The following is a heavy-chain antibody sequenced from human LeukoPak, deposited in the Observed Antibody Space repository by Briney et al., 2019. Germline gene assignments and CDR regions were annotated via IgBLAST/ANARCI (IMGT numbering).Heavy chain of an antibody. Sequence: PGGSLRLSCAASGFTFSSYAMHWVRQAPGKGLEWVAVISYDGSNKYYADSVKGRFTISRDNSKNTLYLQMNSLRAEDTAVYYCARDSTGEFGWTQYYFDYWGQGTLVTVSS. CDR3: ARDSTGEFGWTQYYFDY. CDR1: GFTFSSYA. V-gene: IGHV3-30-3*01. J-gene: IGHJ4*02. CDR2: ISYDGSNK. D-gene: IGHD3-10*01.